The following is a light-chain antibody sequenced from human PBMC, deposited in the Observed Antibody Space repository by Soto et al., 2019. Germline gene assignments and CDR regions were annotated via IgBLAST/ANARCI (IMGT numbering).Light chain of an antibody. J-gene: IGKJ5*01. CDR1: QSVSSNY. CDR3: QQYGTSAPIT. CDR2: GAS. Sequence: EIVLTQSPGTLSLSPGERATLSCRASQSVSSNYLAWYQQKPGQAPSLLIYGASSRATGIPDRFSGSGSGTDFTLTINRLEPEDFGMYYCQQYGTSAPITFGQGTRVEIE. V-gene: IGKV3-20*01.